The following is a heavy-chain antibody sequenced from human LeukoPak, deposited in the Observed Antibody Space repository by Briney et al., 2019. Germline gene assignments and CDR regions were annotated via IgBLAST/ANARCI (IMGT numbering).Heavy chain of an antibody. Sequence: GGSLRLSCAASGFTFSNYAMTWVRQAPGKGLEWVANIKQDGSEKYYVDSVKGRFTISRDNAKNSLYLQMNSLRAEDTAVYYCARVLEFGVAAGYWGQGTLVTVSS. J-gene: IGHJ4*02. CDR3: ARVLEFGVAAGY. CDR1: GFTFSNYA. CDR2: IKQDGSEK. V-gene: IGHV3-7*01. D-gene: IGHD6-13*01.